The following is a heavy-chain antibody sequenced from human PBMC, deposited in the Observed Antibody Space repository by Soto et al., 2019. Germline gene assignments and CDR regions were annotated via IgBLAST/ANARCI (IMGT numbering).Heavy chain of an antibody. CDR2: ISESARET. V-gene: IGHV3-23*01. Sequence: GGSLRLSCAVSGFTFRSHAMTWVRQAPGKGLEGVADISESARETHYAASVKGRFTTSSDSSKTTLFLQLNRLTVDDTAVYYCARRAQDGFNSPIDHWGQGNLVTVSS. CDR3: ARRAQDGFNSPIDH. CDR1: GFTFRSHA. J-gene: IGHJ4*02. D-gene: IGHD2-21*01.